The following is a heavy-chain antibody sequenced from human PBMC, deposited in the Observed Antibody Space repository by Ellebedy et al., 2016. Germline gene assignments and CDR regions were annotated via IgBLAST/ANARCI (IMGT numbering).Heavy chain of an antibody. CDR2: VFHTGTT. J-gene: IGHJ3*01. Sequence: SETLSLTCNVSGGSVSSDYWNWIRRPPGKGLEWIGYVFHTGTTSYNPSLKRRVTMSVDTSKSQFSLRLTSVTAADTAVYYCAKWNGGWYAFEVWGQGTMVTVSS. CDR1: GGSVSSDY. CDR3: AKWNGGWYAFEV. V-gene: IGHV4-59*02. D-gene: IGHD6-19*01.